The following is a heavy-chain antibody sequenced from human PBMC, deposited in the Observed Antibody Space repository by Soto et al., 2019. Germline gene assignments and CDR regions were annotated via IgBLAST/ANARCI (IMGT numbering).Heavy chain of an antibody. D-gene: IGHD2-15*01. CDR2: ISYDVRNK. Sequence: PXGSLRLSFAASGFTVSSYAMHWVRQAPGKGLEWVAVISYDVRNKYYADSVKGRFTISRDNSKNTLYLEMNSLRVEDTAVYHCVRDTAYCSGGNCYSSHDMDVWGQRTTVTVSS. CDR1: GFTVSSYA. V-gene: IGHV3-30*04. J-gene: IGHJ6*02. CDR3: VRDTAYCSGGNCYSSHDMDV.